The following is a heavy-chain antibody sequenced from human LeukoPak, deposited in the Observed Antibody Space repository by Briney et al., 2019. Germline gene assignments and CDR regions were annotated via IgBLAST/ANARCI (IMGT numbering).Heavy chain of an antibody. CDR1: GYTFTGYY. V-gene: IGHV1-2*02. D-gene: IGHD6-13*01. CDR3: ARETSSSWGNCFDP. CDR2: INPNSGGT. Sequence: ASVKVSCKASGYTFTGYYMHWVRQAPGQGLEWMGWINPNSGGTNYAQKFQGRVTMTRDTSISTAYMELSRLRSDDTAVYYCARETSSSWGNCFDPWGQGTLLTVSS. J-gene: IGHJ5*02.